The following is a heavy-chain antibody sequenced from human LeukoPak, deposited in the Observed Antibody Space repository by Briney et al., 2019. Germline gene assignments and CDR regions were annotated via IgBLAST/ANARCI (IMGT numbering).Heavy chain of an antibody. Sequence: PSETLSLTCAVYGGSFSGYYWSWIRQPPGKGLEWIGEINHGGSTNYNPSLKRRVTVSVDTSKNQFSLKLSSVTAADTAVYYCAIHIVVVPAAKKKNWFDPWGQGTLVTVSS. CDR1: GGSFSGYY. V-gene: IGHV4-34*01. J-gene: IGHJ5*02. D-gene: IGHD2-2*01. CDR2: INHGGST. CDR3: AIHIVVVPAAKKKNWFDP.